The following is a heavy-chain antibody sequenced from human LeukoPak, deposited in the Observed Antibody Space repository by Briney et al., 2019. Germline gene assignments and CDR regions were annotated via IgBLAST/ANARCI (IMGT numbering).Heavy chain of an antibody. D-gene: IGHD3-16*01. CDR2: ISGSGGST. J-gene: IGHJ4*02. CDR1: GFTFSSYA. CDR3: ANGGVMGCIHFDY. Sequence: GGSLRLSCAASGFTFSSYAMSWVRQAPGKGLEWVSAISGSGGSTYYADSVKGRFTISRDNSKDTLYLQMNSLRAEDTAVYYCANGGVMGCIHFDYWGQGTLVTVSS. V-gene: IGHV3-23*01.